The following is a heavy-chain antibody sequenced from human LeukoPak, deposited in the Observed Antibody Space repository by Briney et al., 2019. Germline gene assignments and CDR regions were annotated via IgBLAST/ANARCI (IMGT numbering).Heavy chain of an antibody. Sequence: PSETLSLTCTVSGYSISSDYYWGWIRQPPGRGLEWIGTIYHSGSTYYNPSLKSRVTISVDTSKNQFSLKLSSVTAADTAVYYCARYDVWGTYRAFDYWGQGTLVTVSS. J-gene: IGHJ4*02. CDR1: GYSISSDYY. CDR3: ARYDVWGTYRAFDY. V-gene: IGHV4-38-2*02. D-gene: IGHD3-16*02. CDR2: IYHSGST.